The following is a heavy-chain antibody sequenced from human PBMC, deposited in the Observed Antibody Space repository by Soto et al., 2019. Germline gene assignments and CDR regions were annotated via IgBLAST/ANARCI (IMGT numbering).Heavy chain of an antibody. CDR1: GFTFSSSA. CDR3: AAYRRTHMFSGMDV. J-gene: IGHJ6*02. Sequence: GGSLRLSCAASGFTFSSSAMSWVRQAPGKGLEWVSAISGSGRSTYYGDSVKGRFTISRDNSKNTLYLQMNSLRAEDTSEYYCAAYRRTHMFSGMDVWDQGTTVAASS. V-gene: IGHV3-23*01. D-gene: IGHD3-10*02. CDR2: ISGSGRST.